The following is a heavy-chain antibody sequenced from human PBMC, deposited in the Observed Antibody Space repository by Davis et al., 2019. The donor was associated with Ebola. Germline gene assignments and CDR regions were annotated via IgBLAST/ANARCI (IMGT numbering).Heavy chain of an antibody. CDR2: INPSGGST. D-gene: IGHD5-12*01. V-gene: IGHV1-46*01. CDR3: AREGTMGGYGFDP. CDR1: GYTFTSYY. Sequence: ASVKVSCKASGYTFTSYYMHWVRQAPGQGLEWMGIINPSGGSTSYAQKFQGRVTMTRDTSISTAYMELSRLRSDDTAVYYCAREGTMGGYGFDPWGQGTLVTVSS. J-gene: IGHJ5*02.